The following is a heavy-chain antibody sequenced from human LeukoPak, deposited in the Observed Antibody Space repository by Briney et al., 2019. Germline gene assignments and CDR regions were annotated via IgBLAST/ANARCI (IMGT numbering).Heavy chain of an antibody. Sequence: ASVKVSCKASGYTFTGYYMHWVRQAPGQGLEWMGWINPNSGGTNYAQKFQGRVTMTRDTSISTAYMELNRLRSDDTAVYYCARDSSGSPAFDIWGQGTMVTVSS. CDR3: ARDSSGSPAFDI. V-gene: IGHV1-2*02. CDR2: INPNSGGT. J-gene: IGHJ3*02. D-gene: IGHD1-26*01. CDR1: GYTFTGYY.